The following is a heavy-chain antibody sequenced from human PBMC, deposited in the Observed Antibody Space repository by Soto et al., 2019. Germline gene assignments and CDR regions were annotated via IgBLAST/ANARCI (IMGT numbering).Heavy chain of an antibody. CDR3: AKDGYTYGSADF. D-gene: IGHD5-18*01. J-gene: IGHJ4*02. V-gene: IGHV3-30*18. Sequence: QVQLVESGGGVVQPGRSLRLSCAASGFTFSNYGMHWVRQAPGKGLEWVALISSDGSNKYYADSVKGRFTISRDNSKNTLYLPMNNLSAEDTAVYYRAKDGYTYGSADFWGQGTLVTVSS. CDR1: GFTFSNYG. CDR2: ISSDGSNK.